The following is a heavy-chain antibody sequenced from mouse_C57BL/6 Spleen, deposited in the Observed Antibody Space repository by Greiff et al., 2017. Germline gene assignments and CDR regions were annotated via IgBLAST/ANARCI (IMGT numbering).Heavy chain of an antibody. CDR3: ARRDYYGSSYEWYFDV. J-gene: IGHJ1*03. Sequence: QVQLKQPGAELVKPGASVKMSCKASGYTFTSYWITWVKQRPGQGLEWIGDIYPGSGSTNYNEKFKSKATLTVDTSSSTAYMQLSSLTSEDSAVYYCARRDYYGSSYEWYFDVWGTGTTVTVSS. D-gene: IGHD1-1*01. CDR1: GYTFTSYW. CDR2: IYPGSGST. V-gene: IGHV1-55*01.